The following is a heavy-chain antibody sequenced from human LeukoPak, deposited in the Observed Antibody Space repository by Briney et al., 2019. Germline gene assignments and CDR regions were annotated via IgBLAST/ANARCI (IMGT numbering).Heavy chain of an antibody. Sequence: GGSLRLSCAASGFTFSSYAMSWVRQAPGKGLEWVSAISGSGGSTYYADSVKGRFTISRDNPKNTLYLQMNSLRAEDTAVYYCAKDQWRNSGSYADLVNFDYWGQGTLVTVSS. CDR3: AKDQWRNSGSYADLVNFDY. V-gene: IGHV3-23*01. D-gene: IGHD1-26*01. J-gene: IGHJ4*02. CDR2: ISGSGGST. CDR1: GFTFSSYA.